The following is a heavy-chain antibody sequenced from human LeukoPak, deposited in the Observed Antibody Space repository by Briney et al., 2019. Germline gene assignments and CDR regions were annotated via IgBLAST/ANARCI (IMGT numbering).Heavy chain of an antibody. CDR2: ISSSSSTR. CDR1: GFTFSSYR. Sequence: GGSQSLSCAASGFTFSSYRMNWARQAPGKGVEGLSYISSSSSTRYYADSVKGRFTISRDNAKNSLYLQMNSLRAEDTAVYYCAREGDDFWSGYQYYFDYWGQGTLVTVSS. J-gene: IGHJ4*02. CDR3: AREGDDFWSGYQYYFDY. V-gene: IGHV3-48*01. D-gene: IGHD3-3*01.